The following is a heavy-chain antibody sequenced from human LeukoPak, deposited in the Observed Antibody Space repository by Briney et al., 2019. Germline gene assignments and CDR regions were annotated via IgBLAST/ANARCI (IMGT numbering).Heavy chain of an antibody. V-gene: IGHV3-21*01. CDR2: ISSSSSYI. Sequence: GGSLRLSCAASGFTFSDHYMDWVRQAPGKGLEWVSSISSSSSYIYYADSVKGRFTISRDNAKNSLYLQMNGLRAEDTAVYYCARDKRHYYDSSGYHVWGQGTMVTVSS. J-gene: IGHJ3*01. CDR3: ARDKRHYYDSSGYHV. D-gene: IGHD3-22*01. CDR1: GFTFSDHY.